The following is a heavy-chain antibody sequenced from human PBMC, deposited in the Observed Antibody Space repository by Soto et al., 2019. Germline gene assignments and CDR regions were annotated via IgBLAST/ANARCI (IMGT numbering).Heavy chain of an antibody. CDR3: AKEQDSSWSTMEY. CDR2: LSGTGAST. D-gene: IGHD6-13*01. Sequence: EGQLFDSVGGLVQPGGSLRRSCAASGITFSSYAMSWVRQAPGKGLEWVSSLSGTGASTYHADSVKGRFTISRDNSKNKLYLQMNSLRDEDTAIYYCAKEQDSSWSTMEYWGQGTLVTASS. V-gene: IGHV3-23*01. CDR1: GITFSSYA. J-gene: IGHJ4*02.